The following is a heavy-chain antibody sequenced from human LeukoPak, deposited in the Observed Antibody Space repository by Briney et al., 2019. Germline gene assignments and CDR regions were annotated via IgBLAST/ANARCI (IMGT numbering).Heavy chain of an antibody. V-gene: IGHV4-4*02. CDR2: IYHSGST. CDR1: GGSISSSHW. D-gene: IGHD2-21*02. Sequence: SETLSLTCAVSGGSISSSHWWSWVRQPPGKGLECIGEIYHSGSTNYNPSLKSRVTISVDKSKNRFSLKLSSVTAADTAVYYCARLQKGQVVTAIPIDFWGQGTLVTVSS. J-gene: IGHJ4*02. CDR3: ARLQKGQVVTAIPIDF.